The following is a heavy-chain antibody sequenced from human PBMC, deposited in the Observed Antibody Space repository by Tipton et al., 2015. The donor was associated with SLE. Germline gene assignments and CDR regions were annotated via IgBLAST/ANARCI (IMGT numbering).Heavy chain of an antibody. CDR1: GGSINSGGYY. D-gene: IGHD5-24*01. Sequence: TLSLTCTVSGGSINSGGYYWSWIRQHPGKGLEWIGYIYYSGSTYYNPSLKSRVTISVDTSKNQFSMKLSSVTAADTAVYYCARGDGDAFDIWGQGTMVTVSS. CDR3: ARGDGDAFDI. CDR2: IYYSGST. V-gene: IGHV4-31*03. J-gene: IGHJ3*02.